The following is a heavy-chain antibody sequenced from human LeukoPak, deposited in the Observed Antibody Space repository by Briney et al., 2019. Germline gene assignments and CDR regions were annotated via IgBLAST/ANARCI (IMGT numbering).Heavy chain of an antibody. CDR2: TRNRANGYTT. D-gene: IGHD2-15*01. J-gene: IGHJ4*02. CDR1: GFTFSDYY. Sequence: GGSLRLSCAASGFTFSDYYMDWVRQAPGKGLGWVGRTRNRANGYTTEYAASVEGRFTVSRDNSKNSLFLQMNGLKPEDTAVYFCARAFCYSGGTCYSDYNDYWGQGALVTVSS. CDR3: ARAFCYSGGTCYSDYNDY. V-gene: IGHV3-72*01.